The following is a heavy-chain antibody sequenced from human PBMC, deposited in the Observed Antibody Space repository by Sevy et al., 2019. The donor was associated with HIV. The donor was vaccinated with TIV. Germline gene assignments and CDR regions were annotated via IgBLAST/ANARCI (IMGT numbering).Heavy chain of an antibody. J-gene: IGHJ4*02. CDR3: VRAIAADGSF. CDR1: GFTLNSYW. CDR2: IKHDGSVR. V-gene: IGHV3-7*01. Sequence: GGSLRLSCVASGFTLNSYWMSWVRQAPGKGLEWVANIKHDGSVRYYVYSVKGRFTISRDNARNLVYLQMNSLRVEDTALYYCVRAIAADGSFWGQGTLVTVSS. D-gene: IGHD6-13*01.